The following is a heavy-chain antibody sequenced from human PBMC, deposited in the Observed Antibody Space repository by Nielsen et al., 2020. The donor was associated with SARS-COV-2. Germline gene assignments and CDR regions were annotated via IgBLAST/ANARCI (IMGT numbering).Heavy chain of an antibody. D-gene: IGHD4-23*01. CDR2: ISSSSSYI. Sequence: GGSLRLSCVASRFTFSRYNMNWVRQAPGKGLEWVSSISSSSSYIYYADSVKGRFTISRDNAKNSLYLQMNSLRAEDTAVYYCARDPRTVVIPDGFDIWGQGTMVTVSS. J-gene: IGHJ3*02. CDR1: RFTFSRYN. CDR3: ARDPRTVVIPDGFDI. V-gene: IGHV3-21*01.